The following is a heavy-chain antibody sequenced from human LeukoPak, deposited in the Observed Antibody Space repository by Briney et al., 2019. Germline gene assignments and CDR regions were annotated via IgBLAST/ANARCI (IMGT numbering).Heavy chain of an antibody. CDR3: AREHGSGFFDY. CDR2: INHSGST. Sequence: SETLSLTCAVYGGSFSGYYWSWIRQPPGKGLEWIGEINHSGSTNYNPSLKSRVTISVDTSKNQFYLKLRSVTAAGTDVYYCAREHGSGFFDYWGQGTLVTVSS. D-gene: IGHD3-10*01. CDR1: GGSFSGYY. V-gene: IGHV4-34*01. J-gene: IGHJ4*02.